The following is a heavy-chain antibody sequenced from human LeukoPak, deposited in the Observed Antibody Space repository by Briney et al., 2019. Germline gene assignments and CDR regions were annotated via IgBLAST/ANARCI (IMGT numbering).Heavy chain of an antibody. CDR2: IYYSGST. J-gene: IGHJ6*03. Sequence: SETLSLTCTVSGGSISVSSYYWGWIRQPPGKGLEWIGTIYYSGSTYYSPSLKSRVTISVDTSKTQCSLKWSSVTAGDTAVYFCARHWPRGATKPGYTDAWGKGTPVTVSS. CDR3: ARHWPRGATKPGYTDA. D-gene: IGHD3-16*01. V-gene: IGHV4-39*01. CDR1: GGSISVSSYY.